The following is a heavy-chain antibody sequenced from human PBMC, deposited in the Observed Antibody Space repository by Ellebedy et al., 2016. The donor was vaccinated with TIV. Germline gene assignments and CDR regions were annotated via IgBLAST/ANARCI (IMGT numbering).Heavy chain of an antibody. CDR1: GFTFSDSV. D-gene: IGHD6-19*01. CDR3: VRGWYSSGHCDVFAM. J-gene: IGHJ3*02. Sequence: GGSLRLSXAAFGFTFSDSVMHWVRQAPGKGLGWVAGISVDGRAVHYPDSVKGRFTISRDNAQNTVYLQMNSLRLEDTAVYYCVRGWYSSGHCDVFAMWGQGTIVTVSS. CDR2: ISVDGRAV. V-gene: IGHV3-30*03.